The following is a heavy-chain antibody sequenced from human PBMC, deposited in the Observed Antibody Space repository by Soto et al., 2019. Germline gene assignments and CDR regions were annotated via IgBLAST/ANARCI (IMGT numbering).Heavy chain of an antibody. Sequence: QVQLVESGGGVVQPGRSLRLSCAASGFIFSNYAIHWVRQAPGKGLEWVAVISYDGINKYYADSVKGRFSIFRDNSKNTVYLPMNILKAEDTAVYYCARDQNPSGTYQGIFDSWGQGTLVTVSS. CDR1: GFIFSNYA. D-gene: IGHD1-26*01. CDR3: ARDQNPSGTYQGIFDS. CDR2: ISYDGINK. J-gene: IGHJ4*02. V-gene: IGHV3-30-3*01.